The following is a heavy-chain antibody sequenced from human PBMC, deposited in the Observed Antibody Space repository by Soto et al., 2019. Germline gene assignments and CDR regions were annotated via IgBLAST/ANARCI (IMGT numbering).Heavy chain of an antibody. CDR3: ASDSGYRSGYFQH. CDR2: IYSGGST. CDR1: GFTVSSNY. D-gene: IGHD3-22*01. V-gene: IGHV3-53*01. Sequence: EVQLVESGGGLIQPGGSLRLSCAASGFTVSSNYMSWVRQAPGKGLEWVSVIYSGGSTYYADSVKGRFTISRDNSKNTLYLQMNSLRAEDTAVYYCASDSGYRSGYFQHWGQGTLVTISS. J-gene: IGHJ1*01.